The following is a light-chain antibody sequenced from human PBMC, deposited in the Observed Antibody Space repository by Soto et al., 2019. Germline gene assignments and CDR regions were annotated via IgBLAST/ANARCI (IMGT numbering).Light chain of an antibody. V-gene: IGKV3-15*01. CDR2: GAS. CDR1: QSISTY. Sequence: EIVMTQSPASLSVSTGERATLSCRANQSISTYLAWYQQKPGQAPRLLIYGASTRATGIPVRFSGSGSGTEFTLTISSLQSEDFAVYYCQQYNNWPPGTFGQGAKV. CDR3: QQYNNWPPGT. J-gene: IGKJ1*01.